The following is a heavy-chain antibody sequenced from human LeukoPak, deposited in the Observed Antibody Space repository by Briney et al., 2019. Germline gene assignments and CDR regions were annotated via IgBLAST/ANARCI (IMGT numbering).Heavy chain of an antibody. D-gene: IGHD3-22*01. J-gene: IGHJ3*02. CDR2: IYSGGST. CDR1: GFPVSSNY. V-gene: IGHV3-53*04. Sequence: GGSLRLSCAASGFPVSSNYMSWVRQAPGKGLEWVSVIYSGGSTYYADSVKGRLNISRHNSKNTLYLQMNSRRAEETAVYYCARGAYYYYSSGYPAFDIWGQGTMVPVSS. CDR3: ARGAYYYYSSGYPAFDI.